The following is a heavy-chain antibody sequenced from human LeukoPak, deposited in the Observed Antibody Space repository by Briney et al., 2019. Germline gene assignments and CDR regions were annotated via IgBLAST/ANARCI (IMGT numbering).Heavy chain of an antibody. Sequence: PSETLSLTCAVYGGSFSGYYWSWIRQPPGKGLEWIEEINHSGSTNYNPSLKSRVTISVDTSKNQFSLKLSSVTAADTAVYYCARERIGSGWGNYYYYYGMDVWGKGTTVTVSS. J-gene: IGHJ6*04. CDR1: GGSFSGYY. CDR3: ARERIGSGWGNYYYYYGMDV. CDR2: INHSGST. D-gene: IGHD6-19*01. V-gene: IGHV4-34*01.